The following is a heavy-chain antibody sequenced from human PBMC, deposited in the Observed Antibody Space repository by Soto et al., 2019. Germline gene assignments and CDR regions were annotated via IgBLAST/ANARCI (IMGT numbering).Heavy chain of an antibody. J-gene: IGHJ4*02. D-gene: IGHD3-10*01. CDR1: GGTFSSYA. Sequence: QVQLVQSGAEVKKPGSSVKVSCKASGGTFSSYAISWVRQAPGQGLEWMGGIIPIFGTANYAQKFQGRVTITADEPTSTAYMELSSLRSEDTAVYYCARDFPNYGSGSYWYWGQGTLVTVSS. CDR2: IIPIFGTA. CDR3: ARDFPNYGSGSYWY. V-gene: IGHV1-69*01.